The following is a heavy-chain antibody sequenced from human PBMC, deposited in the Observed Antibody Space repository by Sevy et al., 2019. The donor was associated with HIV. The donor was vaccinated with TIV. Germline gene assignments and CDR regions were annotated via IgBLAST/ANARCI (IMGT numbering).Heavy chain of an antibody. V-gene: IGHV4-59*01. CDR1: GGSISGYY. Sequence: SETLSLTCTVSGGSISGYYWSWIRQPPGRGLEWIGNIYYSGSTNYNPSLKSRVTISVDTSKNQFSLKLSSVTAADTAVYYCARSGYDFWSGYNDYWGQGTLVTVSS. J-gene: IGHJ4*02. CDR2: IYYSGST. CDR3: ARSGYDFWSGYNDY. D-gene: IGHD3-3*01.